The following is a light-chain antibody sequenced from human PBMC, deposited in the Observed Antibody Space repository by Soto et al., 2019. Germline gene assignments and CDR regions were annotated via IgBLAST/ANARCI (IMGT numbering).Light chain of an antibody. CDR3: QSYDSISQV. J-gene: IGLJ3*02. V-gene: IGLV6-57*02. Sequence: NFMLTQPHSVSESPGKTVTISCTGSSGSIASNYVQWFQQRPGSAPTTVISKNNQRPSGVPDRFSGSIDISSNSASLTISGLKTEDEADFYCQSYDSISQVFGGGTKLTVL. CDR1: SGSIASNY. CDR2: KNN.